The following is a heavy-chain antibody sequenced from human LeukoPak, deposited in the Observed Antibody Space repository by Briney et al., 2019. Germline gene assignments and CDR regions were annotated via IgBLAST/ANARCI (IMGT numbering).Heavy chain of an antibody. CDR3: ASQTGAYDY. J-gene: IGHJ4*02. Sequence: GGSLKLSCAASGFTFSSYAMSWVRQAPGKGLEWVSAISGSGGSTYYADSVKGRLTISRDNSKNTLYLQMNSLRAEDTAVYYCASQTGAYDYWGQGTLVTVSA. CDR1: GFTFSSYA. V-gene: IGHV3-23*01. CDR2: ISGSGGST. D-gene: IGHD2-21*01.